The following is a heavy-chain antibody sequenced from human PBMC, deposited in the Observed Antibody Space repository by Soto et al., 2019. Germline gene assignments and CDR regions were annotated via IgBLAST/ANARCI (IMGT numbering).Heavy chain of an antibody. Sequence: GGSLRLSCEASGFTFSRVSMHWVRQVPGKGLEWVASISSASSETWYADSVKGRFIISRDNAQNSLFLQMNTLRPEDSAIYYCARVAYWGPGTQVTVS. CDR2: ISSASSET. J-gene: IGHJ4*02. CDR1: GFTFSRVS. CDR3: ARVAY. V-gene: IGHV3-21*01.